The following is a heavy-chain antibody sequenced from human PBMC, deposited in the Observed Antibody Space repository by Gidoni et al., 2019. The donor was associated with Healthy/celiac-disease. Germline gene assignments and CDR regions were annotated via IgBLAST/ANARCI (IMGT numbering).Heavy chain of an antibody. D-gene: IGHD3-22*01. J-gene: IGHJ4*02. CDR2: ISGSGGSK. CDR3: AKDRSFMIVKSYFDY. Sequence: EVQLLESGGGLVQPGGSLSLSCAASGFTFSSYAMSWVRQAPGKGLEWVSAISGSGGSKYYADSVKGRFTISRDNSKNTLYLQMNSLRAEDTAVYYCAKDRSFMIVKSYFDYWGQGTLVTVSS. V-gene: IGHV3-23*01. CDR1: GFTFSSYA.